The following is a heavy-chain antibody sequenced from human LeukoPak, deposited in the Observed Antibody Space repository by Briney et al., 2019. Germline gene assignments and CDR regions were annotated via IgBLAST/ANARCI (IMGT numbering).Heavy chain of an antibody. J-gene: IGHJ4*02. D-gene: IGHD3-22*01. V-gene: IGHV3-30*18. CDR3: AKLRITMRDY. Sequence: PGRSLRLACAASGFTFSSYGMHWVRQAPGKGLEWVAVISYDGSNKYYADSVKGRSTISRDNSKNTLYLQMNSLRAEDTAVYYCAKLRITMRDYWGQGTLVTVSS. CDR2: ISYDGSNK. CDR1: GFTFSSYG.